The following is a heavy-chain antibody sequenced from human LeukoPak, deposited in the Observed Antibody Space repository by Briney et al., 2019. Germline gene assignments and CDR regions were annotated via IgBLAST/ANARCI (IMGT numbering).Heavy chain of an antibody. CDR1: GFTFSDYY. CDR3: ARSATMITFGGVTVGGYWFDP. J-gene: IGHJ5*02. CDR2: ISSSGNYT. Sequence: GGSLRLSCAASGFTFSDYYMSWIRQAPGKGREWVSYISSSGNYTNYADSVKGRFTISRDNGKDSLYLQTNSLRAEDTAVYYCARSATMITFGGVTVGGYWFDPWGQGTLVTVSS. D-gene: IGHD3-16*02. V-gene: IGHV3-11*03.